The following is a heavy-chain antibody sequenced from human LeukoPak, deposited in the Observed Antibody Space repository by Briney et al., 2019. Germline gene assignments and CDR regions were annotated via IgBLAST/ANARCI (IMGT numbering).Heavy chain of an antibody. V-gene: IGHV3-21*01. J-gene: IGHJ3*02. CDR1: GFTFRSYS. CDR3: ARGSMIAQRLDAFGI. CDR2: ISTTSGHI. Sequence: KTGGSLRLSCAAAGFTFRSYSMNWVRQAPGKGLEWVSSISTTSGHIYYADSLKGRFTISRDNARNSLSLQVNGLRADDTGIYYCARGSMIAQRLDAFGIWGQGTEVTVSS. D-gene: IGHD2-21*01.